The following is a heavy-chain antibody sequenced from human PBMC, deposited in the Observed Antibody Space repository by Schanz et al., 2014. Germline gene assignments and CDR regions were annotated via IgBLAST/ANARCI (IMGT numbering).Heavy chain of an antibody. Sequence: QVQLVQSGGEVKTPGASVKVSCKASGYTFTRSGISWVRQAPGQGLEWMGWIGGSDGNTNFAQKFQDRVTVTTDTSTSTAYMELGSPRSDDTAVYYCARNTHSTGWYFDNWGQGTLVTVSS. D-gene: IGHD6-19*01. CDR2: IGGSDGNT. J-gene: IGHJ4*02. CDR1: GYTFTRSG. V-gene: IGHV1-18*01. CDR3: ARNTHSTGWYFDN.